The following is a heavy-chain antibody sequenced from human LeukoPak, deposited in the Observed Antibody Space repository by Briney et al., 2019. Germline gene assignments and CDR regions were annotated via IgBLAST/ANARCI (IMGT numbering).Heavy chain of an antibody. CDR1: GGSFSGYY. D-gene: IGHD3-3*01. CDR2: INHSGST. Sequence: SETLSLTCAVYGGSFSGYYWSWIRQPPGKGLEWIGEINHSGSTNYNPSLKSRVTISVDRSKNQFSLKLSSVTAADTAVYYCARLITIFGVASLESNWFDPWGQGTLVTVSS. V-gene: IGHV4-34*01. CDR3: ARLITIFGVASLESNWFDP. J-gene: IGHJ5*02.